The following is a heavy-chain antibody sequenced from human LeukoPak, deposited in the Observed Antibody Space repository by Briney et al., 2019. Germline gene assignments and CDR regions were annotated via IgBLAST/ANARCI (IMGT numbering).Heavy chain of an antibody. J-gene: IGHJ5*02. V-gene: IGHV3-21*01. CDR2: ISSSSSYI. CDR3: ARDGGFDP. CDR1: GFTFSSYS. D-gene: IGHD3-16*01. Sequence: GSLRLSRAAYGFTFSSYSMNWVRQAPGKGLKWVSSISSSSSYIYYADSVKGRFTISRDNAKNSLYLQMNSLRAEDTAVYYCARDGGFDPWGQGTLVTVSS.